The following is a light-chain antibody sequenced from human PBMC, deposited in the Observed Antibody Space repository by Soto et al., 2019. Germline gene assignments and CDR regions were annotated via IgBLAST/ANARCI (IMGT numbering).Light chain of an antibody. V-gene: IGKV1-9*01. CDR1: QGMSSY. Sequence: IQLTQSPSSLSASVGDRVTITCRASQGMSSYLAWYQQKPGKAPKLLIYVASTLQSGVPSRFSGSGSGTDFTLTISSLQPDDFATYYCLQTYSSSVFTFGLGTKLESK. J-gene: IGKJ2*01. CDR3: LQTYSSSVFT. CDR2: VAS.